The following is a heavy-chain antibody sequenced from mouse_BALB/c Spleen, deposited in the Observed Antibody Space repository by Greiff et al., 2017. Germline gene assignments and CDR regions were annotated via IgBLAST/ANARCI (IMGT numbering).Heavy chain of an antibody. D-gene: IGHD1-2*01. CDR2: IYPGSGST. V-gene: IGHV1-81*01. J-gene: IGHJ1*01. Sequence: QVQLQQSGPELVKPGASVKMSCKASGYTFTDYVISWVTQRTGQGLEWIGEIYPGSGSTYYNEKFKGKATLTADKSSNTAYMQLSSLTSEDSAVYFGARSHYYGYGWYFDVWGAGTTVTVSS. CDR1: GYTFTDYV. CDR3: ARSHYYGYGWYFDV.